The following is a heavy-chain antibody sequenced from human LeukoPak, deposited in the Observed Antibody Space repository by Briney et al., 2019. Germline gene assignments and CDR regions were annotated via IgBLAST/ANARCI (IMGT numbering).Heavy chain of an antibody. V-gene: IGHV3-7*01. CDR2: IKQDGSEK. CDR1: GFTFSSYW. Sequence: PGGSLKLSCAASGFTFSSYWMTWVCQAPGKGLEWVANIKQDGSEKYYVDSVKGRFTISRDNAKNSLYLQMNSLRADDTAVYYCARDTPPGYWGQGTLVTVSS. J-gene: IGHJ4*02. CDR3: ARDTPPGY.